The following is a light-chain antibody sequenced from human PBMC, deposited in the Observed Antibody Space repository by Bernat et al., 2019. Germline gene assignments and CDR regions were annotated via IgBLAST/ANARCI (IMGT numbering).Light chain of an antibody. Sequence: QSVLTQPPSVSAAPGLKVTITCSGSSSNIGNNYVSWYQQLTGTAPTVLIYDNKKRPSGIPDRFSVSKSGTSDTLGITGLQTGDEADYYCGTWDSNLSAVVFGGGTKVTVL. J-gene: IGLJ2*01. CDR2: DNK. CDR1: SSNIGNNY. V-gene: IGLV1-51*01. CDR3: GTWDSNLSAVV.